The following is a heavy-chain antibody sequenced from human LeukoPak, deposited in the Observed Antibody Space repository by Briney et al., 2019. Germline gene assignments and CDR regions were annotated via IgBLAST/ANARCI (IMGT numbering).Heavy chain of an antibody. D-gene: IGHD2-15*01. CDR1: GGSITSGGYY. V-gene: IGHV4-31*03. J-gene: IGHJ4*02. CDR3: ARVRRGVVDY. CDR2: IEESGST. Sequence: SETLSLTCTVSGGSITSGGYYWGWIRQLPGKGLELIGYIEESGSTYYKPSLQSRVTISEDTPRNQFSLKVNSLTAADTAVYFCARVRRGVVDYWGQGTLVTVS.